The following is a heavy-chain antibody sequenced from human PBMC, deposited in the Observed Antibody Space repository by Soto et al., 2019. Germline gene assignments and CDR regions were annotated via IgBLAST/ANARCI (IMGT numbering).Heavy chain of an antibody. CDR3: ARGRRVGLAATLDS. J-gene: IGHJ4*02. CDR2: ISDAGGEV. CDR1: GFSFSSYA. Sequence: QEHLVESGGGVAQRGGSLRLSCEASGFSFSSYAMHWVRQAPGKGLEWVAVISDAGGEVHYADSVKDRFTISRDNAKDTLFLQTDGLRGDDTAVFYCARGRRVGLAATLDSWGQGTLVTVSS. D-gene: IGHD2-15*01. V-gene: IGHV3-33*05.